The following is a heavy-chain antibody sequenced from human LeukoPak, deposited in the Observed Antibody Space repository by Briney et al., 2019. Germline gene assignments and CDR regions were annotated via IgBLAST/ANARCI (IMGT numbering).Heavy chain of an antibody. CDR2: IIPILGIA. V-gene: IGHV1-69*04. Sequence: ASVKVSCKASGGTFSSYAISWVRQAPGQGLEWMGRIIPILGIANYAQKFQGRVTITADKSTSTAYMELSSLRSEDTAVYYCASRPMEMHNTAMASGDYWGQGTLVTVSS. CDR1: GGTFSSYA. CDR3: ASRPMEMHNTAMASGDY. D-gene: IGHD5-18*01. J-gene: IGHJ4*02.